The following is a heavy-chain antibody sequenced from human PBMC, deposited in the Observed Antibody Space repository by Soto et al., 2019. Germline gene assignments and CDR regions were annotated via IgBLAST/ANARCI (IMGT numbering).Heavy chain of an antibody. V-gene: IGHV4-34*01. Sequence: QVQLQQWGAGLLKPSETLSLTCAVYGGSFSGYYWSWIRQPPGKGLEWIGEINHSGSTNYNPSLKSRVTRSVDTFQNQVSLELSCVTAADTSVYYCASLWGSYRGYYYYYMDVWCKVTTVTVAS. J-gene: IGHJ6*03. CDR3: ASLWGSYRGYYYYYMDV. CDR2: INHSGST. D-gene: IGHD3-16*02. CDR1: GGSFSGYY.